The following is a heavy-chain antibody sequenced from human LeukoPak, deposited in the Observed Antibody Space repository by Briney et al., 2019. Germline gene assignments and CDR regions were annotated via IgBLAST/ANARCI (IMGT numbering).Heavy chain of an antibody. D-gene: IGHD2-15*01. J-gene: IGHJ1*01. Sequence: SETLSLTCTVSGGSISSYYWGWIRQPPGKGLEWIGSIHSSGSTYYNPSLKSRVTISVDTSKNQFSLKLSSVTASVTAVYYCARVQDCSGGTCNFQHWGQGTLVTVSS. CDR1: GGSISSYY. CDR3: ARVQDCSGGTCNFQH. CDR2: IHSSGST. V-gene: IGHV4-39*01.